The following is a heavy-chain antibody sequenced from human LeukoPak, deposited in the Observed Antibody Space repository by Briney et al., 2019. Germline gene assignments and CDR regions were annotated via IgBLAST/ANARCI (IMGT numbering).Heavy chain of an antibody. CDR1: GYSISSGYY. CDR2: VFHSGST. Sequence: SETLSLTCTVSGYSISSGYYWGWIRQPPGKGLEWIGSVFHSGSTYCNPSLKSRVTLSVDTSKNQFSLNLTSVTAADTAVYYCARDLQQWLSPFDYWGQGTLVTVSS. CDR3: ARDLQQWLSPFDY. J-gene: IGHJ4*02. V-gene: IGHV4-38-2*02. D-gene: IGHD6-19*01.